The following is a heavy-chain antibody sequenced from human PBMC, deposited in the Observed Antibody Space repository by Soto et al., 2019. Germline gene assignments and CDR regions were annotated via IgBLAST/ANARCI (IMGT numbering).Heavy chain of an antibody. D-gene: IGHD2-2*02. CDR1: GFTFSSDA. Sequence: EVQLLESGGGLVQPGGSLRLSCAASGFTFSSDAMSWVRQAPGKGLEWVSAISGSGGSTYYADSVKGRFTISRDNSKNTLYLQMNSLRAEDTAVYYCAKEVYCSSTSCYRFGMDVWGQGTTVTVSS. CDR2: ISGSGGST. CDR3: AKEVYCSSTSCYRFGMDV. V-gene: IGHV3-23*01. J-gene: IGHJ6*02.